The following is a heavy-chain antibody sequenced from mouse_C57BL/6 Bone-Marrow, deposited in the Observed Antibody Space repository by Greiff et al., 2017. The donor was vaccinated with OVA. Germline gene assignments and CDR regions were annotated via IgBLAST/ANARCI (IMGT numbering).Heavy chain of an antibody. V-gene: IGHV1-22*01. CDR1: GYTFTDYN. CDR2: INPNNGGT. CDR3: AYGRPWFAY. Sequence: EVKLQESGPELVKPGASVKMSCKASGYTFTDYNMHWVKQSHGKSLEWIGYINPNNGGTSYNQKFKGKATLTVNKSSSTAYMELRSLTSEDSAVYYCAYGRPWFAYWGQGTLVTVSA. J-gene: IGHJ3*01. D-gene: IGHD1-1*01.